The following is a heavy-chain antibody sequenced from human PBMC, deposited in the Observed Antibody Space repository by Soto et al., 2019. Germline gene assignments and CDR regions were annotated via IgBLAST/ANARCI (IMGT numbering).Heavy chain of an antibody. CDR2: IYYSGST. V-gene: IGHV4-59*01. CDR3: AGARRNIAARPDCFDY. CDR1: GGSISSYY. Sequence: SETLSLTCTVSGGSISSYYWSWIRQPPGKGLEWIGYIYYSGSTNYNPSLKSRVTISVDTSKNQFSLKLSSVTAADTAVYYCAGARRNIAARPDCFDYWGQGTLVTVSS. J-gene: IGHJ4*02. D-gene: IGHD6-6*01.